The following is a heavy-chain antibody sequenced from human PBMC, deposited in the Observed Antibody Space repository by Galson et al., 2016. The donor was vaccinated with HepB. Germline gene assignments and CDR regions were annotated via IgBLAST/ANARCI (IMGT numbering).Heavy chain of an antibody. CDR3: ARMAVTGTHFDF. D-gene: IGHD6-19*01. CDR1: GFSLSTNGMR. CDR2: IDWDDEK. Sequence: PALVKPTQTLTLTCTFSGFSLSTNGMRVTWVRQPPGKALEWLARIDWDDEKFYSASLGARLTISKDTSKNQVVLTMTNMGSVDTGTYYCARMAVTGTHFDFWGQGTLVTVAS. J-gene: IGHJ4*02. V-gene: IGHV2-70*04.